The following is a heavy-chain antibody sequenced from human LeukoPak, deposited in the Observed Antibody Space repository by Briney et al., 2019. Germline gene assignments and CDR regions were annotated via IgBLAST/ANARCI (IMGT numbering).Heavy chain of an antibody. J-gene: IGHJ4*02. CDR2: IKQDGSEK. Sequence: GSLRLSCAASGFTFSNYWMTWVRQAPGKGLEWVANIKQDGSEKYYVDSVKGRFTISRDNAKNSLYLQMNSLRAEDTALYYCAREDQPRGTFDYWGQGILVTVSS. CDR3: AREDQPRGTFDY. V-gene: IGHV3-7*05. D-gene: IGHD2-15*01. CDR1: GFTFSNYW.